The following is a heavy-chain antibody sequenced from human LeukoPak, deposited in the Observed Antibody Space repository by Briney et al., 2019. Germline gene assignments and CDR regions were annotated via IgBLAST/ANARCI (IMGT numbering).Heavy chain of an antibody. CDR3: ARARGAYYDSSGYFSKEYYFDY. CDR2: IYYSGST. Sequence: PSETLSLTCTVSGGSISSYYWSWIRQPPGKGLEWIGYIYYSGSTNYNPSLKSRVTISVDTSKNQFSLKLSSVTAADTAVYFCARARGAYYDSSGYFSKEYYFDYWGQGTLVTVSS. J-gene: IGHJ4*02. CDR1: GGSISSYY. D-gene: IGHD3-22*01. V-gene: IGHV4-59*01.